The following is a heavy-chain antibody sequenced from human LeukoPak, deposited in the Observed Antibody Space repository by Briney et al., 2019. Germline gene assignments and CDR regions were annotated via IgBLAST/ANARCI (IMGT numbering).Heavy chain of an antibody. Sequence: GGSLRLSCAASGFTFSSYAMHWVRQAPGKGLEWVAVISYGGSNKYYADSVKGRFTISRDNSKNTLYLQMNSLRAEDTAVYYCARAGGDYVWGSYRYDFDYWGQGTLVTVSS. D-gene: IGHD3-16*02. CDR2: ISYGGSNK. CDR1: GFTFSSYA. J-gene: IGHJ4*02. CDR3: ARAGGDYVWGSYRYDFDY. V-gene: IGHV3-30-3*01.